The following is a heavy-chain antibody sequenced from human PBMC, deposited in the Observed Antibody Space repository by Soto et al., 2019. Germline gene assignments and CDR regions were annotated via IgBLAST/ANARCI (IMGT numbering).Heavy chain of an antibody. CDR1: GFSLSTSGVG. J-gene: IGHJ4*02. D-gene: IGHD3-22*01. CDR2: IYWDDDK. Sequence: QITLKESGPTLVKPTQTLTLTCTFSGFSLSTSGVGEGWIRQPPGKALECLALIYWDDDKRYSPSLKSRLTITKDTSKNQVVLTMTNMDPADTATYYCAHSLQYSSGYYFDYWGQGTLVTVSS. V-gene: IGHV2-5*02. CDR3: AHSLQYSSGYYFDY.